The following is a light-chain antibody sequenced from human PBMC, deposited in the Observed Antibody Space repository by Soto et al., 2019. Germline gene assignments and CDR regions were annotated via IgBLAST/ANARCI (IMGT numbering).Light chain of an antibody. J-gene: IGKJ1*01. V-gene: IGKV3-15*01. CDR2: GAS. Sequence: EIVLTQSPATLSVSPGERATLSCRASQSVSSNLAWYQQKPGQAPSLLIYGASTRATGIPARFSGSGSGTEFTLTISSLMSDDFATYYCQQNYRATPWTFGQGTKVEVK. CDR1: QSVSSN. CDR3: QQNYRATPWT.